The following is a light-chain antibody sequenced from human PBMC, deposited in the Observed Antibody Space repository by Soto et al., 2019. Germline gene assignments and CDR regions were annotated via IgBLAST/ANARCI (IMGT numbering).Light chain of an antibody. V-gene: IGLV2-14*01. CDR3: SSFTDSDTWV. J-gene: IGLJ3*02. Sequence: QSALTQPTSVSGSPGQSITISCTGSSSGIGGYNYVSWYQQYPGKAPKLIIYEVSNRPSGISNRFSASKSGNTASLTISGLQAEDETDYYCSSFTDSDTWVFGGGTKVTVL. CDR1: SSGIGGYNY. CDR2: EVS.